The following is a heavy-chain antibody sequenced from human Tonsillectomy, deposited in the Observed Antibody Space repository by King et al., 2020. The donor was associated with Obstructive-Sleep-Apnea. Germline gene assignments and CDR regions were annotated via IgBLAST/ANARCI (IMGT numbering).Heavy chain of an antibody. Sequence: ITLKESGPTLVKPTQTLTLTCTFSGFSLSTSGVGVGWIRQPPGKALEWLALIYWDDDKRYSPSLKSRLTITKYTSKNQVVLTMTKMDPVDTATYYCAHSRVDTALDYWGQGTLVTVSS. CDR2: IYWDDDK. CDR3: AHSRVDTALDY. D-gene: IGHD5-18*01. J-gene: IGHJ4*02. CDR1: GFSLSTSGVG. V-gene: IGHV2-5*02.